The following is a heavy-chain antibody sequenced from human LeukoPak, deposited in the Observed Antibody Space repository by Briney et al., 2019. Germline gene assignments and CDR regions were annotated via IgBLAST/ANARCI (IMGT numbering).Heavy chain of an antibody. J-gene: IGHJ5*02. CDR3: ARDPSPDDFWSGYS. Sequence: PSDTLSLTCTVSGGSISSYYWSWIRQPPEKGLEWIGYIYYSGSTNYNPSLKSRVTISVDTSKNQFSLKLSSVTAADTAVYYCARDPSPDDFWSGYSWGQGTLVTVSS. D-gene: IGHD3-3*01. CDR2: IYYSGST. CDR1: GGSISSYY. V-gene: IGHV4-59*01.